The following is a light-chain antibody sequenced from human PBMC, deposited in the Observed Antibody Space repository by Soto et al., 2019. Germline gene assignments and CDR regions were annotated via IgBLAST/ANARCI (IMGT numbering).Light chain of an antibody. V-gene: IGKV1-39*01. CDR3: QQSYSSPIT. CDR2: DVS. Sequence: DIQMTQSPSPLSASVGDSVAITCRASQSISSWLAWYQQKPGKAPKLLIYDVSSLESGVSSRFSGSGSGTDFTLTVSSLQPEDFATYYCQQSYSSPITFGQGTRLEIK. J-gene: IGKJ5*01. CDR1: QSISSW.